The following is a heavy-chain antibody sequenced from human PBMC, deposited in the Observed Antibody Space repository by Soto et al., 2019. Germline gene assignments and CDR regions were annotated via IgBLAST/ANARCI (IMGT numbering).Heavy chain of an antibody. CDR2: IYRTVST. Sequence: QVQLQESGPGLVKPSGTLSLTCAVSGGSFTSNNWWTWVRQPPGQGLEWIGEIYRTVSTNYNPSLDIRVSISLDMSENLFSLKVTSLTAADTAVYYCASRNPGTSVDYWGQGTLLTVSS. D-gene: IGHD1-7*01. CDR1: GGSFTSNNW. V-gene: IGHV4-4*02. CDR3: ASRNPGTSVDY. J-gene: IGHJ4*02.